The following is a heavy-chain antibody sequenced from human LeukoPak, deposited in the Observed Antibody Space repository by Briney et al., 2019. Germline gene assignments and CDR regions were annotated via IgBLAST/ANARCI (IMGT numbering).Heavy chain of an antibody. CDR1: GGPFSGYY. CDR3: ARGRGSERGVYFDY. J-gene: IGHJ4*02. CDR2: INHSGST. Sequence: SETLSLTCAVYGGPFSGYYWSWIRQPPGKGLEWIGEINHSGSTNYNPSLKSRVTISVDTSKSQFSLKLSSVTAADTAVYYCARGRGSERGVYFDYWGQGTLVTVSS. D-gene: IGHD3-10*01. V-gene: IGHV4-34*01.